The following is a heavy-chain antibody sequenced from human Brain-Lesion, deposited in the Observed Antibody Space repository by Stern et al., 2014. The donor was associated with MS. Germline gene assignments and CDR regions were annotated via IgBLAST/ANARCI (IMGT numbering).Heavy chain of an antibody. J-gene: IGHJ4*02. Sequence: VQLVESGAEVKKPGASVKVSCKVSGYTLTEFSMHWVRQAPSKGLEWMGGFDPEDGETIYAEKFQGRFTITKDTSTDTAYMELSSLRSEDTGVYYCATLSPGAGGNYCRHFDYWGQGTLVTVSS. CDR1: GYTLTEFS. D-gene: IGHD1-26*01. V-gene: IGHV1-24*01. CDR2: FDPEDGET. CDR3: ATLSPGAGGNYCRHFDY.